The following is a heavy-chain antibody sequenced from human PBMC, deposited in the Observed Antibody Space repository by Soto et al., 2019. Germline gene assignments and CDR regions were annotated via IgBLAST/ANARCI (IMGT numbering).Heavy chain of an antibody. CDR3: AKEGWITLAGTDYYYYMDV. V-gene: IGHV3-23*01. CDR1: GFTFSRSA. CDR2: ISGSAGST. J-gene: IGHJ6*03. Sequence: GGSLRLSCAASGFTFSRSAMSWVRQAPGKGLEWISSISGSAGSTYYADSLKGRFTISRDNSKNTLYLQMNSLRAEDTAVYYCAKEGWITLAGTDYYYYMDVWGKGTTVTVSS. D-gene: IGHD6-19*01.